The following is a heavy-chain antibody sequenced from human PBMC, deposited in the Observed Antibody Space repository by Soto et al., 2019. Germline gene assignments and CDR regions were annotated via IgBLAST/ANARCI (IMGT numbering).Heavy chain of an antibody. CDR2: ISAYNGNT. J-gene: IGHJ5*01. Sequence: GASVKVSCKASGGTFSSYAISWVRQAPGQGLEWMGWISAYNGNTNYAQKLQGRVTMTTDTSTSTAYMELRSLRSDDTAVYYCARVRYDFWSGYPNWFDPWGQGTLVTVSS. D-gene: IGHD3-3*01. CDR1: GGTFSSYA. CDR3: ARVRYDFWSGYPNWFDP. V-gene: IGHV1-18*01.